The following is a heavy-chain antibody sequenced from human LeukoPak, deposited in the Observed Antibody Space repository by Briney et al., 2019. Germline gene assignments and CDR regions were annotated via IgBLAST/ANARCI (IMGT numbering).Heavy chain of an antibody. D-gene: IGHD3-16*02. CDR3: ARVVLRLGELSFDY. CDR2: IYYSGST. V-gene: IGHV4-30-4*01. Sequence: SQTLSLTCTVSGGSISSGDYYWSWIRQPPGKGLEWIGYIYYSGSTYYHPSLKSRVTISVDTSKNQFPLKLSSVTAADTAVYYCARVVLRLGELSFDYWGQGTLVTVSS. J-gene: IGHJ4*02. CDR1: GGSISSGDYY.